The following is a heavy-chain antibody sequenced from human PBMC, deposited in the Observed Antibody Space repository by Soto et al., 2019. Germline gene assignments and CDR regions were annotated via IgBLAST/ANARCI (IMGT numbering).Heavy chain of an antibody. CDR1: GFTFSSYS. Sequence: EVQLVESGGGLVKPGGSLRLSCAASGFTFSSYSMNWVRQAPGKGLEWVSSISSSSSYIYYAGSVKGRFTISRDNAKNSLYLQMNSLRAEDTAVYYCARDGEERYSTYYYYYMDVWGKGTTVTVSS. D-gene: IGHD4-4*01. V-gene: IGHV3-21*01. CDR3: ARDGEERYSTYYYYYMDV. J-gene: IGHJ6*03. CDR2: ISSSSSYI.